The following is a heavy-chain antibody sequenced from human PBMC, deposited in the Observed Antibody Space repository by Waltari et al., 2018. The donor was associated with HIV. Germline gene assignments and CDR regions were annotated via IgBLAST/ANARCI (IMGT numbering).Heavy chain of an antibody. V-gene: IGHV1-69*01. CDR3: ARSTYYYGSGTVSYCDY. J-gene: IGHJ4*02. Sequence: QVQLVQSGAEVKKPGSSVKVSCKASGGTFSSYAISWVRQAPGQGLEWMGGIIPIFGTANYAQKFQGRVTITADESTSTAYMELSSLRAEDTAVYYCARSTYYYGSGTVSYCDYWGQGTLVTVSS. CDR1: GGTFSSYA. CDR2: IIPIFGTA. D-gene: IGHD3-10*01.